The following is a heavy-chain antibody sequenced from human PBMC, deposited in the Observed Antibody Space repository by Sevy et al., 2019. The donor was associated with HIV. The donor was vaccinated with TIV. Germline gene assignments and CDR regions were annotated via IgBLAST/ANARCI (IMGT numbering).Heavy chain of an antibody. CDR3: ARGKVLFDY. Sequence: SETLSLTCSVSGGSISSFYWSWIRQPPGKGLEWIGYIYYNGSTNHNPSLRKRVTTSVDTSKNHFSLKMSSVTAAATAVYFCARGKVLFDYWGQGTLVTVSS. CDR2: IYYNGST. J-gene: IGHJ4*02. CDR1: GGSISSFY. V-gene: IGHV4-59*01. D-gene: IGHD1-20*01.